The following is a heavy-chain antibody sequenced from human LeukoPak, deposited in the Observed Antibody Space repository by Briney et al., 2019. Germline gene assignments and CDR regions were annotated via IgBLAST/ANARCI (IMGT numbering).Heavy chain of an antibody. V-gene: IGHV3-48*03. CDR1: GFTFSSYE. CDR2: ISSSGGTR. D-gene: IGHD5-24*01. CDR3: AKAPGGEMAIDY. Sequence: GGSLRLSCAASGFTFSSYEMNWVRQAPGKGLEWVSYISSSGGTRYYADSVKGRFTISRDNSKNSLYLQMNSLRTEDTALYYCAKAPGGEMAIDYWGQGTLVTVSS. J-gene: IGHJ4*02.